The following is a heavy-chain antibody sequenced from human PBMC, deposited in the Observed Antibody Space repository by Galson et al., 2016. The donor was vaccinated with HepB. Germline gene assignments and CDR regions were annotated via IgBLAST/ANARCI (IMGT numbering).Heavy chain of an antibody. CDR3: ATISGGHGGYDHLDYYGLDV. J-gene: IGHJ6*02. D-gene: IGHD5-12*01. V-gene: IGHV1-69*08. CDR1: GHTLSNYP. Sequence: SVKVSCKASGHTLSNYPVIWVRQAPGQGLEWMGRIIPMVGTTKYAPNFQDRVTLSADKSTGTTYMELSGLRSEDTAVYFCATISGGHGGYDHLDYYGLDVWGPGTRVAVSS. CDR2: IIPMVGTT.